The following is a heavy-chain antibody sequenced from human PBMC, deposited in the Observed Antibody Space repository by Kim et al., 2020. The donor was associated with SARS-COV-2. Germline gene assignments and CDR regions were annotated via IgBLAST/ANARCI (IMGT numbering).Heavy chain of an antibody. V-gene: IGHV4-34*01. Sequence: SETLSLTCAVYGGSFSGYYWSWIRQPPGKGLEWIGEINHSGSTNYNPSLKSRVTISVDTSKNQFSLKLSSVTAADTAVYYCATRGFGDPGNWGQGTLVTVSS. CDR2: INHSGST. CDR3: ATRGFGDPGN. CDR1: GGSFSGYY. D-gene: IGHD4-17*01. J-gene: IGHJ4*02.